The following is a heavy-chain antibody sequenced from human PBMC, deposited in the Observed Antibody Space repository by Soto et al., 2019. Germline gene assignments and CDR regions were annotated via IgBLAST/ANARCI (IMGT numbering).Heavy chain of an antibody. J-gene: IGHJ4*02. V-gene: IGHV1-46*01. CDR3: ATTIIYDDPGDY. D-gene: IGHD3-22*01. Sequence: QVQVQQSGAEVKEPGASVRISCKASGYTFISYYMHWVRQAPGQGLEWMGIIDPSGARTTYAQRFRGRVTMTWDTSRSTVYMDMTSLRPDDTAVYFCATTIIYDDPGDYWGQGTVVSVSS. CDR1: GYTFISYY. CDR2: IDPSGART.